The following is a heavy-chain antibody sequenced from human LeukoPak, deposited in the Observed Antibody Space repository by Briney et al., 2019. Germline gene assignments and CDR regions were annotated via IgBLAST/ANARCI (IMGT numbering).Heavy chain of an antibody. CDR1: GGSISSYY. D-gene: IGHD2-15*01. V-gene: IGHV4-59*01. J-gene: IGHJ6*03. CDR3: ARGYCSGGSCYSYYYYNYMDV. CDR2: IYYSGST. Sequence: SETLSLTCTVSGGSISSYYWSWIRQPPGKGLEWIGYIYYSGSTNYNPSLKSRVTISADTSKKQFSLKLRSVTAADTAVYYCARGYCSGGSCYSYYYYNYMDVWGKGTTVTVSS.